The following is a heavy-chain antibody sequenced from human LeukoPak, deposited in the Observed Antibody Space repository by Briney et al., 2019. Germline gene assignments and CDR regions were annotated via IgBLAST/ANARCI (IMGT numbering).Heavy chain of an antibody. CDR2: ISSSSGTI. J-gene: IGHJ3*02. CDR3: AIIVVVPAALDQNAFDI. D-gene: IGHD2-2*01. V-gene: IGHV3-48*04. CDR1: GFTFNNYN. Sequence: QPGGSLRLSCVASGFTFNNYNMNWVRQAPGKGLEWVSYISSSSGTIYYADSVKGRFTISRDNAKNSLYLQMNSLRAEDTAVYYCAIIVVVPAALDQNAFDIWGQGTMVTVSS.